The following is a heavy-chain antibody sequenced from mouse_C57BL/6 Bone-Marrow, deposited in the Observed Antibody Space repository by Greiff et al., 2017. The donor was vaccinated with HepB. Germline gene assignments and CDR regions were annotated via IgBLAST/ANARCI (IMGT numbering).Heavy chain of an antibody. J-gene: IGHJ2*01. CDR1: GYTFTSYD. D-gene: IGHD1-1*01. CDR3: ARGAYYGSAYYFDY. CDR2: IYPRDGST. Sequence: QVQLQQSGPELVKPGASVKLSCKASGYTFTSYDINWVKQRPGQGLEWIGWIYPRDGSTKYNEKFKGKATLTVDTSSSTAYMELHSLSSEDSAVYFCARGAYYGSAYYFDYWGQGTTLTVSS. V-gene: IGHV1-85*01.